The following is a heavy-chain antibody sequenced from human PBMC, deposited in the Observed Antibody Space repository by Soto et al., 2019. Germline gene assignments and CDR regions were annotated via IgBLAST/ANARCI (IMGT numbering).Heavy chain of an antibody. CDR1: GGSISSGGYY. CDR2: IYYSGST. V-gene: IGHV4-31*03. CDR3: ARDSTGTLRYYGMDV. J-gene: IGHJ6*02. D-gene: IGHD1-1*01. Sequence: QVQLQESGPGLVKPSQTLSLTCTVSGGSISSGGYYWSWIRQHPGKGLEWIGYIYYSGSTYYNPPLKSRFTISVDTSKNQFSLKLSSVTAADTAVYYCARDSTGTLRYYGMDVWGQGTTVTVSS.